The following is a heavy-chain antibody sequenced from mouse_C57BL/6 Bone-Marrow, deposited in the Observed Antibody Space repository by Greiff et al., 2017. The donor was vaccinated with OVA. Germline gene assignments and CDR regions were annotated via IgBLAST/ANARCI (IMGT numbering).Heavy chain of an antibody. Sequence: QVQLKQSGAELARPGASVKLSCKASGYTFTSYGISWVKQRTGQGLEWIGEIYPRSGNTYYNEKFKGKATLTADKSSSTAYMSLRSLTSEDSAVYFCARSGYDDGDYFDYWGQGTTLTVSS. CDR3: ARSGYDDGDYFDY. CDR2: IYPRSGNT. V-gene: IGHV1-81*01. CDR1: GYTFTSYG. D-gene: IGHD2-4*01. J-gene: IGHJ2*01.